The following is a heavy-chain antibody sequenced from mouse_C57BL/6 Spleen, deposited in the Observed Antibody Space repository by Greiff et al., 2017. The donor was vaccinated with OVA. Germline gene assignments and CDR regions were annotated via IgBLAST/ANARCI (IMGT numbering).Heavy chain of an antibody. CDR2: IYPSDSET. D-gene: IGHD2-3*01. CDR1: GYTFTSYW. Sequence: QVQLQQPGAELVRPGSSVKLSCKASGYTFTSYWMDWVKQRPGQGLEWIGNIYPSDSETHYNQKFKDKATLTVDKSSSTAYMQLSSLTSEDSAVYYGARRDGYYDYAMDYWGQGTSVTVAS. J-gene: IGHJ4*01. CDR3: ARRDGYYDYAMDY. V-gene: IGHV1-61*01.